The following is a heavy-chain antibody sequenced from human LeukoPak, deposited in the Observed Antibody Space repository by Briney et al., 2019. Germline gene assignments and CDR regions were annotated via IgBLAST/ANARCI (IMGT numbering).Heavy chain of an antibody. D-gene: IGHD6-13*01. J-gene: IGHJ4*02. Sequence: PSQTLSLTCAVSGGSIKSGGYSWNWIRQPPGKGLEWTGYIYHSGSTYYNPSLKSRVTISVDRSKNQFSLKLSSVTAADTAVYYCARGGRIAAAVQFDYWGQGTLVTVSS. CDR3: ARGGRIAAAVQFDY. V-gene: IGHV4-30-2*01. CDR1: GGSIKSGGYS. CDR2: IYHSGST.